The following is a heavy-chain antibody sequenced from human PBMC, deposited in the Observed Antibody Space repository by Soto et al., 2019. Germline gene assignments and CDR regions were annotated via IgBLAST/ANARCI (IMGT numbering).Heavy chain of an antibody. J-gene: IGHJ6*02. CDR2: IWYDGSNE. CDR1: GFTFNNYG. Sequence: QVQLVESGGGVVQPGRSLRLSCAASGFTFNNYGMHWVRQAPGKGLEWVAMIWYDGSNENYVDSVKGRFTISRDNSKNTLYRQMNSLRAEDTAVYYCVRERLVLEWSVSYGMDVWGQGTTVTVSS. CDR3: VRERLVLEWSVSYGMDV. D-gene: IGHD3-3*01. V-gene: IGHV3-33*01.